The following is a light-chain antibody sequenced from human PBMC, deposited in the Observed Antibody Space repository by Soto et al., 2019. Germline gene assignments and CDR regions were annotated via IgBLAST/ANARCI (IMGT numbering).Light chain of an antibody. J-gene: IGKJ1*01. Sequence: EIVLTQSPATLSLSPGERATLSCRASQTVGSYLAWYQQKAGQAPRPLIYDASNRAPGIPARFSGSGSGTDFTLTISSLEPEDFAVYYCQQYGSSGTFGQGTKVEIK. CDR2: DAS. CDR1: QTVGSY. CDR3: QQYGSSGT. V-gene: IGKV3-11*01.